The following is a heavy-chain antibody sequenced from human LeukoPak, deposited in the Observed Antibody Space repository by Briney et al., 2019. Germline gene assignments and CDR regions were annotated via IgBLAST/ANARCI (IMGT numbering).Heavy chain of an antibody. V-gene: IGHV1-2*02. D-gene: IGHD5-12*01. CDR3: AVISGYDSYCFDY. J-gene: IGHJ4*02. CDR1: GYTFIGYY. CDR2: INPNSGGT. Sequence: ASVKVSCKASGYTFIGYYMHWVRQAPGQGLEWMGWINPNSGGTNYAQKFQGRVTMTRDTSISTAYMELGRLRSDDTAVYYCAVISGYDSYCFDYWGQGTLVTVSS.